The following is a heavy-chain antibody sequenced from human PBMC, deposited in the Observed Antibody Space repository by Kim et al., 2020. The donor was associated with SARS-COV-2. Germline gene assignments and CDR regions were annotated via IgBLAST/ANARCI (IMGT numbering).Heavy chain of an antibody. D-gene: IGHD3-10*01. V-gene: IGHV4-59*11. CDR3: ARVRKGVRGVSNFDY. CDR2: TYYSGST. Sequence: SETLSLTCTVSGGSISSHYWSWIRQPPGKGLEWIGYTYYSGSTNYNPSLKSRVTISVDTSKNQFSLKLSSLTAADTAVYYCARVRKGVRGVSNFDYWGQGTLVSVSS. CDR1: GGSISSHY. J-gene: IGHJ4*02.